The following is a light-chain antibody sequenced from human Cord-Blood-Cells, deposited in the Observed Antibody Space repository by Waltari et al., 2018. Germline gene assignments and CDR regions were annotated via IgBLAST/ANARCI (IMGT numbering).Light chain of an antibody. CDR3: QQSYSTPYT. CDR2: AAS. V-gene: IGKV1-39*01. CDR1: QSISSY. J-gene: IGKJ2*01. Sequence: DIQMNQAPSSMSASVGDRVPITCRASQSISSYLNWYQQKPGKAPKLLIYAASSLQSGVPSRFSGSGSGTDFTLTISSLQPEDFATYYCQQSYSTPYTFGQGTKLEIK.